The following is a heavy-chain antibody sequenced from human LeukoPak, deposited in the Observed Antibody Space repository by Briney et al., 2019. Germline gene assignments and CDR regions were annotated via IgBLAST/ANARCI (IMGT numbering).Heavy chain of an antibody. V-gene: IGHV4-59*08. CDR3: ARHIMLFDY. J-gene: IGHJ4*02. D-gene: IGHD3-16*01. Sequence: PSETLSLTCTVSGGSISSYYWSWIRQPPGKGLEWIGYIYYSGSTNYNPSLKSRVTISVDTSKSQFSLKLSSVTAADTAVYYCARHIMLFDYSGQGTLVTVSS. CDR1: GGSISSYY. CDR2: IYYSGST.